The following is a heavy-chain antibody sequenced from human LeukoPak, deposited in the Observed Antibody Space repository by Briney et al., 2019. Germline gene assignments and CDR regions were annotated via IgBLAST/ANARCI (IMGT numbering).Heavy chain of an antibody. V-gene: IGHV4-59*01. D-gene: IGHD3-22*01. Sequence: SETLSLTCTVSGGSISSYYWSWIRQPPGKGLEWIGYIYYSGSTNYNPSLKSRVTISVDTSKNQFSLKLSSVTAADTAVYYCARVGYYCDSSGPNWFDPWGQGTLVTVSS. J-gene: IGHJ5*02. CDR3: ARVGYYCDSSGPNWFDP. CDR2: IYYSGST. CDR1: GGSISSYY.